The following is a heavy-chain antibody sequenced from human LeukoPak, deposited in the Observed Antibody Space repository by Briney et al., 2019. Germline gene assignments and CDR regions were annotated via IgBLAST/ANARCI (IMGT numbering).Heavy chain of an antibody. D-gene: IGHD3-9*01. Sequence: PSETLSLTCTVSGGSISSYYWSWIRQPPGKGLEWIGYIYYSGSTNYNPSLKSRVTISVDTSENQFSLKLSSVTAADTAVYYCARSDYDILTGYYTPGRYWGQGTLVTVSS. CDR1: GGSISSYY. J-gene: IGHJ4*02. CDR2: IYYSGST. CDR3: ARSDYDILTGYYTPGRY. V-gene: IGHV4-59*01.